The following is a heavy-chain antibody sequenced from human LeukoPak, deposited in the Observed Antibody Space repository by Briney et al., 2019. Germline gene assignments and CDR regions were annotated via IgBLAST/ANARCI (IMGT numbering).Heavy chain of an antibody. V-gene: IGHV4-39*07. CDR2: IYYSGST. D-gene: IGHD3-10*01. J-gene: IGHJ4*02. CDR3: ARAPITMVRGVIITFDY. CDR1: GGSISSSSYY. Sequence: SETLSLTCTVSGGSISSSSYYWGWIRQPPGKGLEWIGRIYYSGSTYYNPSLKSRATISVDTSKNQFSLKLSSVTAADTAVYYCARAPITMVRGVIITFDYWGQGTLVTVSS.